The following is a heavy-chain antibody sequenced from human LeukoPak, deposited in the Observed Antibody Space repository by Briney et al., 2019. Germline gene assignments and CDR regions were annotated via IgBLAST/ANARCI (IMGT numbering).Heavy chain of an antibody. V-gene: IGHV4-39*01. CDR3: ARQRVVVVAATPWYFDL. CDR1: GGAISNSTYY. CDR2: IYYSGST. D-gene: IGHD2-15*01. J-gene: IGHJ2*01. Sequence: SETLSLTCSVSGGAISNSTYYWGWIRQAPGKGLEWIGSIYYSGSTYYNPSLKSRVTISVDTSKNQFSLKLSSVTAADTAVYYCARQRVVVVAATPWYFDLWGRGTLVTVSS.